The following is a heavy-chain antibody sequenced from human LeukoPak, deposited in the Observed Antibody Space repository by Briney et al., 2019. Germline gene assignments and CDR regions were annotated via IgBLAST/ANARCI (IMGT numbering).Heavy chain of an antibody. V-gene: IGHV1-69*13. Sequence: SMKVSCKASGGTFSSYAISWVRQAPGQGLEWMGGIIPIFGTANYAQKFQGRVTITADESTSTAYMELSSLRSEDTAVYYCARDFTSSGWYALNRFDPWGQGTLVTVSS. CDR1: GGTFSSYA. CDR3: ARDFTSSGWYALNRFDP. D-gene: IGHD6-19*01. J-gene: IGHJ5*02. CDR2: IIPIFGTA.